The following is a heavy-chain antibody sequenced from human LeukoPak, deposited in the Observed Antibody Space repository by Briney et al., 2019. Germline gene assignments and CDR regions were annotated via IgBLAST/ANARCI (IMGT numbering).Heavy chain of an antibody. J-gene: IGHJ4*02. CDR1: GFTFRIFW. Sequence: PGGSLRLSCATSGFTFRIFWMHWVRQVPGKGLVWVSRINSDGSSTSYADSVKGRFTISRDNAKNTLYLQMNSLRVEDTAIYYCASRKEYTVSSVYYWGRGILVTVSS. V-gene: IGHV3-74*01. D-gene: IGHD5/OR15-5a*01. CDR2: INSDGSST. CDR3: ASRKEYTVSSVYY.